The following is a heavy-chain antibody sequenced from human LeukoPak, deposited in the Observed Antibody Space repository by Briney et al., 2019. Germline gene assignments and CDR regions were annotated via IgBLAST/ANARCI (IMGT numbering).Heavy chain of an antibody. D-gene: IGHD5-18*01. CDR1: GFTFSAYG. CDR3: AKSGYSYASIGYFDY. Sequence: PGRSLGLSCTASGFTFSAYGMHWVRQAPGKGLEWVAFIRYDGSNEYYAESVKGRFTISRDRSKKTLYLQMNSLRAEDTAVYYCAKSGYSYASIGYFDYWGQGTLATVSS. V-gene: IGHV3-30*02. J-gene: IGHJ4*02. CDR2: IRYDGSNE.